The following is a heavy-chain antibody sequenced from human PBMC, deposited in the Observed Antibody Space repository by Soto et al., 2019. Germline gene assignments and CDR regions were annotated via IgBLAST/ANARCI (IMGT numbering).Heavy chain of an antibody. CDR2: ISSDSNTI. Sequence: EAQLVESGGALVQPGGSLRLSCVASGFTFSPYSMSWVRQAPGKGLEWVSYISSDSNTIYYADSVRGRFTISRNNAKNSLYLQMNSLRDEDTAVYYCARSSQGDHYDFWGDYPDAGMDVWGLGTTVTVSS. D-gene: IGHD3-3*01. V-gene: IGHV3-48*02. CDR3: ARSSQGDHYDFWGDYPDAGMDV. CDR1: GFTFSPYS. J-gene: IGHJ6*02.